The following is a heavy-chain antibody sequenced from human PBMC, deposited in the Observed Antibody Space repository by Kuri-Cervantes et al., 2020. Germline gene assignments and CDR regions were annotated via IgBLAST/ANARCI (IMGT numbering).Heavy chain of an antibody. D-gene: IGHD5-18*01. CDR1: GFTFSSYS. Sequence: GESLKISCAASGFTFSSYSMNWVRQAPGKGLEWVAFIRYDGSNKYYADSVKGRFTISRDNSKNTLYLQMNSLRAEDTAVYYCVRPYTAVVNWFDPWGQGTLVTVSS. J-gene: IGHJ5*02. CDR3: VRPYTAVVNWFDP. CDR2: IRYDGSNK. V-gene: IGHV3-30*02.